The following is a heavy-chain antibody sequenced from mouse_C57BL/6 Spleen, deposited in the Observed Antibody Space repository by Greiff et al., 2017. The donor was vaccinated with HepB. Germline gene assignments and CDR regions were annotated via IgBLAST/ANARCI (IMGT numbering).Heavy chain of an antibody. J-gene: IGHJ1*03. Sequence: EVMLVESGGGLVQSGRSLRLSCATSGFTFSDFYMEWVRQAPGKGLEWIAASRNKANDYTTEYSASVKGRFIVSRDTSQSILYLQMNALRAEDTAIYYCARDSTMVTYWYFDVWGTGTTVTVSS. CDR3: ARDSTMVTYWYFDV. CDR1: GFTFSDFY. V-gene: IGHV7-1*01. D-gene: IGHD2-2*01. CDR2: SRNKANDYTT.